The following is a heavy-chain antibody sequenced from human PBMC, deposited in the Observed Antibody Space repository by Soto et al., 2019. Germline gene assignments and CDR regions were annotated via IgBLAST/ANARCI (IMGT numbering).Heavy chain of an antibody. J-gene: IGHJ3*01. CDR3: ASLYSSAWYTNAFDL. CDR2: IWYDGSNK. D-gene: IGHD6-13*01. CDR1: GFTFSTFG. V-gene: IGHV3-33*01. Sequence: QVQLVESGGGVVQPGRSLRLSCAASGFTFSTFGMHWVRQAPGKGLEWVAVIWYDGSNKYYADCVKGRFTISRDNTKNTLYLQMNSLRAEDTAIYYCASLYSSAWYTNAFDLWGHATMVTVSS.